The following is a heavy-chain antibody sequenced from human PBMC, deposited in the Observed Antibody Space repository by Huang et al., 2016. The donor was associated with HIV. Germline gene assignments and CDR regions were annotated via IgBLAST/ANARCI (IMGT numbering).Heavy chain of an antibody. J-gene: IGHJ4*02. V-gene: IGHV4-39*01. Sequence: QLQLPESGPGQVKPSETLSLTCTVPGDFISSTNSYWGWIRQSPGKGVEWVGRVYQSWGTNHNPSLKSRVPLSVDTSRNQFSLRLNSVTAADTAVYYCASQHIGAAATWFWGRGTQVAVSS. D-gene: IGHD6-13*01. CDR3: ASQHIGAAATWF. CDR2: VYQSWGT. CDR1: GDFISSTNSY.